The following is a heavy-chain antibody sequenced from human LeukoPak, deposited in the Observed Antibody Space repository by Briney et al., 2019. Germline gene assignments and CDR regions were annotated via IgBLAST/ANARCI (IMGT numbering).Heavy chain of an antibody. CDR1: GFTFSSYA. CDR3: AKDLDGWSSSWYEDFDY. J-gene: IGHJ4*02. D-gene: IGHD6-13*01. Sequence: GGSLRLSYAASGFTFSSYAMSWVRQAPGKRLEWVSAISGSGGSTYYADSVKGRFTISRDNSKNTLYLQMNSLRVEDTAVYYCAKDLDGWSSSWYEDFDYWGQGTLVTVSS. V-gene: IGHV3-23*01. CDR2: ISGSGGST.